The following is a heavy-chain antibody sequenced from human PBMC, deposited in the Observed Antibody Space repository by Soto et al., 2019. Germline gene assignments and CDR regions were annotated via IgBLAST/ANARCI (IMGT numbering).Heavy chain of an antibody. D-gene: IGHD1-26*01. V-gene: IGHV4-39*01. CDR2: IYYSGST. CDR3: ATQEVGGSYVYTFDP. J-gene: IGHJ5*02. CDR1: GGSITSSSYY. Sequence: QLHLRESGPGLVKPSETLSLTCTVSGGSITSSSYYWGWIRQPPGKGLEWIGSIYYSGSTYYNPSLKIRVTISVDTSKNQCSLKLSSATTADTAVYYCATQEVGGSYVYTFDPWGQGTLVTVSS.